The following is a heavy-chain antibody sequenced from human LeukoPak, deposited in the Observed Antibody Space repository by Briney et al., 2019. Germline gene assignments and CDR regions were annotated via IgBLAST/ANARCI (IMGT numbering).Heavy chain of an antibody. J-gene: IGHJ4*02. CDR3: ARGVTVVLFDY. CDR1: GGSISSYY. Sequence: SETLSLTCTVSGGSISSYYWSWIRQPPGQGLEWIGYIYYSGSTNYNPSLKSRVTISVDTSKNQFSLKLSSVTAADTAVYYCARGVTVVLFDYWGQGTLVTVSS. V-gene: IGHV4-59*01. CDR2: IYYSGST. D-gene: IGHD4-23*01.